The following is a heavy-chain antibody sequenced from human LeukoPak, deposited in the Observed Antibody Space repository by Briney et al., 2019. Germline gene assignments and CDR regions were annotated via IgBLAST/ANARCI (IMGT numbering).Heavy chain of an antibody. CDR1: GFTFSSYA. CDR2: ISGSGGST. J-gene: IGHJ4*02. Sequence: GGSLRLSCAASGFTFSSYAMTWVRQAPGKGLEWVSAISGSGGSTYYADSVKGRFTISRDNSKNTLYLLMNSLRAEDTAVYYCAKGSYYDSSGSFYFDYWGQGTLVTVSS. D-gene: IGHD3-22*01. V-gene: IGHV3-23*01. CDR3: AKGSYYDSSGSFYFDY.